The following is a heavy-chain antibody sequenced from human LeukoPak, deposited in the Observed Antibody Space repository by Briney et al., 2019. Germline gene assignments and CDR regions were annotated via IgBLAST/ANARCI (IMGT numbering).Heavy chain of an antibody. J-gene: IGHJ4*02. V-gene: IGHV1-46*01. Sequence: GASVKVSCKASGYTFTSYYMHWVRQAPGQGLEWMGIINPSGGSTSYAQKFQGRVTMTRDTSTSTVYMELSSLRSEDTAVYYCGRDKDPVSSGYYSPFDYWGQGTLVTVSS. CDR3: GRDKDPVSSGYYSPFDY. CDR1: GYTFTSYY. CDR2: INPSGGST. D-gene: IGHD3-22*01.